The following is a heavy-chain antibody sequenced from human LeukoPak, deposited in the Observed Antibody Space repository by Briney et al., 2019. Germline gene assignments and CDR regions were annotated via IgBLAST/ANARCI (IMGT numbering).Heavy chain of an antibody. V-gene: IGHV4-59*11. J-gene: IGHJ4*02. D-gene: IGHD5-12*01. Sequence: SETLSLTCTVSGGSISSHYWSWIRQPPGKGLAWIGYIYYSGSTNDNPSLQCRVTIAVDTSKIQFSLKLSSVTAADTAVYYCARQNSGYDCWGQGTLVTVSS. CDR1: GGSISSHY. CDR3: ARQNSGYDC. CDR2: IYYSGST.